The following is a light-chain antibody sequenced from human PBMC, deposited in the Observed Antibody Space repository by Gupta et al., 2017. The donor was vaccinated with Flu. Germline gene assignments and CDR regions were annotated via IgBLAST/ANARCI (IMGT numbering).Light chain of an antibody. Sequence: SYALTQPPSVSVSPGQTARITCSGDALPKKYAYWYQQKSGQAPVLVIYEDSKRPSGIPERFSASSSGAMATLTISGAQVEDEADYYCYSTDSSGPNWVFGGGTKLTVL. J-gene: IGLJ3*02. CDR3: YSTDSSGPNWV. CDR2: EDS. CDR1: ALPKKY. V-gene: IGLV3-10*01.